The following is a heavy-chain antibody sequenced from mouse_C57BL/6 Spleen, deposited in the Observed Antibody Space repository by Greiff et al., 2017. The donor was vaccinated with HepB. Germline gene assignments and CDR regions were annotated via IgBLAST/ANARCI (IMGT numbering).Heavy chain of an antibody. D-gene: IGHD2-1*01. J-gene: IGHJ2*01. Sequence: DVMLVESGGGLVQPGGSLKLSCAASGFTFSDYYMYWVRQTPEKRLEWVAYISNGGGSTYYPDTVKGRFTISRDNAKNTLYLQMRRLKSEDTAMYYWARRGFYYGNFDYWGQGTTLTVSS. CDR2: ISNGGGST. CDR3: ARRGFYYGNFDY. CDR1: GFTFSDYY. V-gene: IGHV5-12*01.